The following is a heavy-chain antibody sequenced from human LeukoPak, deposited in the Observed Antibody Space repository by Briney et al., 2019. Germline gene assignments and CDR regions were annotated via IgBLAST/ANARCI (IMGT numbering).Heavy chain of an antibody. CDR1: GFTFSTYG. CDR2: IFSDGIRK. J-gene: IGHJ4*02. Sequence: PGGSLRLSCATSGFTFSTYGMEWVRQAPGKGLEGVAIIFSDGIRKYYADSVKGRFTISRDISRSTLYLEMNSLSAEDTAVYYCARASGPIKKNRFDQWGQGTLVTVSS. CDR3: ARASGPIKKNRFDQ. D-gene: IGHD1-26*01. V-gene: IGHV3-30*12.